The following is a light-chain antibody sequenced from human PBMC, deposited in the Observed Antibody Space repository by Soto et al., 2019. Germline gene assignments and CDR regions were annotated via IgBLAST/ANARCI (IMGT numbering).Light chain of an antibody. CDR1: SSDVGGYNY. CDR3: SSYTSSSTLV. V-gene: IGLV2-14*01. CDR2: EVS. Sequence: QSALTQPASVSGSPGQSITISCTGTSSDVGGYNYVSWYQQHPGKAPKLMIYEVSNRPSGVSNSFSGSKSGNTASLTISGLQAEDEADYYCSSYTSSSTLVFGTGTKLTGL. J-gene: IGLJ1*01.